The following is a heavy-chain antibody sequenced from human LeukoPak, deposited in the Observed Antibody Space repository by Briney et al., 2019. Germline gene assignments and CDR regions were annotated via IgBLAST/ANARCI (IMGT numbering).Heavy chain of an antibody. J-gene: IGHJ4*02. D-gene: IGHD1-26*01. CDR1: GGSISSYY. CDR2: IYTSGST. Sequence: SETLSLTCTVSGGSISSYYWSWIRQPAGKGLEWIGRIYTSGSTNYNASLKSRVSMSVDTSKNQFSLKLSSVTAADTAVFYCARENSGSYREFDNWGQGTLVTVSS. CDR3: ARENSGSYREFDN. V-gene: IGHV4-4*07.